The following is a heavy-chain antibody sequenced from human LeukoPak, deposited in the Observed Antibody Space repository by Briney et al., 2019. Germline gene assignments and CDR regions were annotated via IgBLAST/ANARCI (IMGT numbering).Heavy chain of an antibody. CDR1: GGTFSSYA. Sequence: ASVKVSCKASGGTFSSYAISWVRQAPGQGLEWMGGIIPIFGTANYAQKFQGRVTITADESTSTAYMELSSLRSEDTAVYYCARDRYSSSWYTVTYWYFDLWGRGTLVTVSS. D-gene: IGHD6-13*01. CDR3: ARDRYSSSWYTVTYWYFDL. V-gene: IGHV1-69*13. CDR2: IIPIFGTA. J-gene: IGHJ2*01.